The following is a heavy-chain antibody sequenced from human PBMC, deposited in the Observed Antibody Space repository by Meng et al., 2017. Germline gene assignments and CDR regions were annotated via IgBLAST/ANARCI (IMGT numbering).Heavy chain of an antibody. V-gene: IGHV1-18*01. CDR1: GYTFTSYG. CDR2: ISSYNGNT. Sequence: QVRLVESGAEVKKPGASLKGSGNASGYTFTSYGISWVRQAPGQGLEWMGWISSYNGNTNYTQKLQGRVTMTTDTSTSTAYMELRSLRSDDTAVYYCARVSHTYYYDSSGYYPSDYWGQGTLVTVSS. J-gene: IGHJ4*02. D-gene: IGHD3-22*01. CDR3: ARVSHTYYYDSSGYYPSDY.